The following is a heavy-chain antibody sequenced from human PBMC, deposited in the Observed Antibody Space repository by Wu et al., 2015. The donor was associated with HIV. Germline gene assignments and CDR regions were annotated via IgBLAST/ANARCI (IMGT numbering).Heavy chain of an antibody. J-gene: IGHJ5*02. V-gene: IGHV1-2*02. Sequence: QVLLVQSGAEVRKPGASVKVSCKASGYTFTGYYMHWVRQAPGQGLEWMGWINPYTGLTKSAQKFQGRVTMTTDTSTNTAHMELRSLKSDDTAVYFCARVEFDSGYYNWFDPWGQGTLVTVSS. CDR1: GYTFTGYY. D-gene: IGHD5-12*01. CDR2: INPYTGLT. CDR3: ARVEFDSGYYNWFDP.